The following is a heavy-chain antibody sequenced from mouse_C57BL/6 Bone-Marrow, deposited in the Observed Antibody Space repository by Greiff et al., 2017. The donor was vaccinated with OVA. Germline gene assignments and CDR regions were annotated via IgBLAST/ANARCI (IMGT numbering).Heavy chain of an antibody. CDR3: ASATGTAY. D-gene: IGHD4-1*02. Sequence: VQLKESGGDLVKPGGSLKLSCAASGFTFSSYGMSWVRQTPDKRLEWVATISSGGSYTYYPASVTGRFTISRDNAKITLYLQMSSLKSEDTAMYYCASATGTAYWGQGTLVTVSA. CDR1: GFTFSSYG. V-gene: IGHV5-6*01. CDR2: ISSGGSYT. J-gene: IGHJ3*01.